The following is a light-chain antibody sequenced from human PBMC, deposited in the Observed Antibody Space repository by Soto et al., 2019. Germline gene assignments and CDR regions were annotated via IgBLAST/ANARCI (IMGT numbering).Light chain of an antibody. Sequence: EIVLTQSPGTLSLSPGERATLSCRASQSVSSSYLAWYQQKPGQAPRRLIYGASSRATGIPASVSGSGSGTDFTLTISRLEPEDFAVYYCQQYGSSSLTFGGGTKVEIK. V-gene: IGKV3-20*01. J-gene: IGKJ4*01. CDR3: QQYGSSSLT. CDR2: GAS. CDR1: QSVSSSY.